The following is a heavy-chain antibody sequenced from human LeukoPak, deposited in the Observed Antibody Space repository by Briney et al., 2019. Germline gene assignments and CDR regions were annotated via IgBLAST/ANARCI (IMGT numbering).Heavy chain of an antibody. CDR3: ARGNEDDSSGYFDY. CDR2: ISSSSSYI. Sequence: KAGGSLRLSCAASGFTFSSYSMNWVRQAPGKGLEWVSSISSSSSYIYYADSVKGRFTISRDNAKNSLYLQMNSLRAEDTAVYYCARGNEDDSSGYFDYWGQGTLVTVSS. V-gene: IGHV3-21*01. CDR1: GFTFSSYS. D-gene: IGHD3-22*01. J-gene: IGHJ4*02.